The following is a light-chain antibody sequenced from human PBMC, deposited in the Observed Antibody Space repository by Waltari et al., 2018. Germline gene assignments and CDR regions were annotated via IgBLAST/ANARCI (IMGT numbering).Light chain of an antibody. CDR2: GAS. J-gene: IGKJ1*01. V-gene: IGKV3-20*01. CDR1: QSVGRS. Sequence: EIVLTQSPGTLSLSPGDGATLSCRTSQSVGRSLAWYQQKRGQAPSLLIYGASSRATCIPDRFSGSGSGTDFSLTISRLEPEDFAVYYCQHYVTLPVTFGQGTKVEIK. CDR3: QHYVTLPVT.